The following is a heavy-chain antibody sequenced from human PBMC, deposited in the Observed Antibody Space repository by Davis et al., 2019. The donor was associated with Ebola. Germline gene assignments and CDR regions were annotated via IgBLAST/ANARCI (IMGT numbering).Heavy chain of an antibody. CDR1: GYTFTSYA. CDR2: INAGNGNT. D-gene: IGHD3-22*01. CDR3: ARAITMIVVEHWFDP. Sequence: ASVKVSCKASGYTFTSYAMHWVRQAPGQRLEWMGWINAGNGNTKYSQKFQGRVTITRDTSASTAYMELRSLRSDDTAVYYCARAITMIVVEHWFDPWGQGTLVTVSS. V-gene: IGHV1-3*01. J-gene: IGHJ5*02.